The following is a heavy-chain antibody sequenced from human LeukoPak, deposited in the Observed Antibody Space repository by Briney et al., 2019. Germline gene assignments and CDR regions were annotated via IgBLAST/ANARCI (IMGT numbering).Heavy chain of an antibody. V-gene: IGHV3-30*18. Sequence: GGSLRLSCAASGFTFSSYGMHWVRQAPGKGLEWVAVISYDGSNKYYADSVKGRFTISRDNSKNTLYLQMNSLRAEDTAVYYCAKDTVAGGWYYYGMDVWGQGTTVTVSS. CDR2: ISYDGSNK. CDR3: AKDTVAGGWYYYGMDV. D-gene: IGHD2-15*01. CDR1: GFTFSSYG. J-gene: IGHJ6*02.